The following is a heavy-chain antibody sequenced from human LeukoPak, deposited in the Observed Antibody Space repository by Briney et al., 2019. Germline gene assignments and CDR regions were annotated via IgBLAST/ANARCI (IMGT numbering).Heavy chain of an antibody. V-gene: IGHV4-4*07. CDR3: ARVPRAVTEYYFDY. Sequence: KASETLSLTCTVSGGSISSYYWSWIRQPAGKGLEWIGRIYTSGSTNYNPSLKSRVTMSVDTSKNQFSLKLSSVTAADTAVYYCARVPRAVTEYYFDYWGQGTLVTVSS. CDR2: IYTSGST. J-gene: IGHJ4*02. CDR1: GGSISSYY. D-gene: IGHD4-23*01.